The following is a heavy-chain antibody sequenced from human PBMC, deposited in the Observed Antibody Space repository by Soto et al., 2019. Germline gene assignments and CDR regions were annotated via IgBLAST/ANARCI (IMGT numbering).Heavy chain of an antibody. CDR3: ARGVIAVADNYFDY. Sequence: QVQLQESGPGLVKPSETLSLTCTVSGGSISSYYWSWIRQHPGKGLEWIGYIYSSGSTNYNPSLKSRVTIAVDTSKNQISLKLSSVTAADTAVYYCARGVIAVADNYFDYWGQGTLVTVS. CDR2: IYSSGST. J-gene: IGHJ4*02. D-gene: IGHD6-19*01. V-gene: IGHV4-59*08. CDR1: GGSISSYY.